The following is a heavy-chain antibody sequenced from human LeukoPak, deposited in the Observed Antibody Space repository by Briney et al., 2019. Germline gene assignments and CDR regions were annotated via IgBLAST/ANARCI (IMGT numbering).Heavy chain of an antibody. CDR3: ASLAEELYNWFDP. CDR2: INHSGST. Sequence: SETLSLTCAVYGGSFSGYYWSWIRQPPGKGLGWIGEINHSGSTNYNPSLKSRVTISVDTSKNQFSLKLSSVTAADTAVYYSASLAEELYNWFDPWGQGTLVTVSS. D-gene: IGHD6-13*01. V-gene: IGHV4-34*01. J-gene: IGHJ5*02. CDR1: GGSFSGYY.